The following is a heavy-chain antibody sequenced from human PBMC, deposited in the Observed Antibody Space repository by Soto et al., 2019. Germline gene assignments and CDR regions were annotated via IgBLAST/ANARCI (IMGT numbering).Heavy chain of an antibody. CDR2: LYNSLGT. J-gene: IGHJ3*01. V-gene: IGHV3-53*01. CDR1: GITVIGTKY. CDR3: ASWVLREHAFDV. Sequence: GGSLRLSCAASGITVIGTKYLAFARQAPGKGLEWVSALYNSLGTYYADSVRGRFTVSRDSSENTMFLQMSSLRPEDTAVYFCASWVLREHAFDVWGLGTMVTVSS. D-gene: IGHD1-1*01.